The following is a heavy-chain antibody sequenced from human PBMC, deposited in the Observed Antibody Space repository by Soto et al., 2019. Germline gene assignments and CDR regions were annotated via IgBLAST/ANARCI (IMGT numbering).Heavy chain of an antibody. CDR2: IVPLFGTA. J-gene: IGHJ5*02. CDR3: ARGVVVVAASQLGWFDP. V-gene: IGHV1-69*01. D-gene: IGHD2-15*01. Sequence: QVRLVQSGAEVKKSGSSVKVSCKASGGTFSSYAISWVRQAPGQGLEWMGGIVPLFGTAKYAQKFQGRLTITADESTSTAYMELSSLRFEDTAVYYCARGVVVVAASQLGWFDPWGQGTLVTVSS. CDR1: GGTFSSYA.